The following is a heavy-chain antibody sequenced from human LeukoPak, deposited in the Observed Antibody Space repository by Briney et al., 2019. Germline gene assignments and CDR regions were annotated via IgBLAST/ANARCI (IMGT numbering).Heavy chain of an antibody. CDR1: GGSFGGYY. D-gene: IGHD2-2*01. CDR3: ASGEYQLLNYFDY. Sequence: SETLSLTCAVYGGSFGGYYWSWVRPPPGKGLEWIGEINHSGSTNYNPSLKSRVTISVDTSKNQFSLKLSSVTAADTAVYYCASGEYQLLNYFDYWGEATLVTVSS. V-gene: IGHV4-34*01. J-gene: IGHJ4*02. CDR2: INHSGST.